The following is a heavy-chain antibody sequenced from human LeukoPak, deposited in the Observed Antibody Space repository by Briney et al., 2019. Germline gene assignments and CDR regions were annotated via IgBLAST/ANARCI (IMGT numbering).Heavy chain of an antibody. D-gene: IGHD3-3*01. CDR1: GGSISSYY. V-gene: IGHV4-4*07. J-gene: IGHJ5*02. CDR2: IYTSGST. CDR3: ARGIGLYDFWSGYENWFDP. Sequence: PSETLSLTCTVSGGSISSYYWSWIRQPAGKGLEWIGRIYTSGSTNYNPSLKSRVTMSVDTSKNQFSLKLSSVTAADTAVYYCARGIGLYDFWSGYENWFDPWGQGTLVTVSS.